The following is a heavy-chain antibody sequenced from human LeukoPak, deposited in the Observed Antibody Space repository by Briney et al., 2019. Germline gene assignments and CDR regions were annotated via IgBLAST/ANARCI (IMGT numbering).Heavy chain of an antibody. CDR3: ARLGGNYYDTDAFDI. V-gene: IGHV4-59*08. CDR2: IYDSGTT. J-gene: IGHJ3*02. D-gene: IGHD1-26*01. CDR1: RGSIRTYY. Sequence: SETLSLTCTVSRGSIRTYYWSWIRQSPGKGLEWIGYIYDSGTTKYNPSLKSRVTVSVDTSKNQFSLKLSSVTAADTAVYYCARLGGNYYDTDAFDIWGQGTMVTVSS.